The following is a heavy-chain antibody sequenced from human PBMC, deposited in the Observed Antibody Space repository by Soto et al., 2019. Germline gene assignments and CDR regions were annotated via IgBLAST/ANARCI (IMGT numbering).Heavy chain of an antibody. Sequence: SETLSLACAVYGGSFSGYYWSWIRQPPGKGLEWIGEINYSGNTNYNPSLKSRVTISVDTSKNQFSLKLNSVTAADTAVYYCAREGRMGTFDYWGQGALVTVSS. CDR1: GGSFSGYY. J-gene: IGHJ4*02. D-gene: IGHD1-1*01. CDR3: AREGRMGTFDY. V-gene: IGHV4-34*01. CDR2: INYSGNT.